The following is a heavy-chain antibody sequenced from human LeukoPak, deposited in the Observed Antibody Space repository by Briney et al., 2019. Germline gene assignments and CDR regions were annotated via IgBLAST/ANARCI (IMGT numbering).Heavy chain of an antibody. D-gene: IGHD4-17*01. J-gene: IGHJ4*02. CDR1: GFAFTSSN. CDR3: VRADYGDYGVDY. Sequence: GGSLRLSCAASGFAFTSSNFNWFRQAPGKGLEWVSSITSDAYIYYADSLKGRFSISRDTAKNSVYLQMFRLRALDTRVYYCVRADYGDYGVDYWGQGTLVTVSS. CDR2: ITSDAYI. V-gene: IGHV3-21*01.